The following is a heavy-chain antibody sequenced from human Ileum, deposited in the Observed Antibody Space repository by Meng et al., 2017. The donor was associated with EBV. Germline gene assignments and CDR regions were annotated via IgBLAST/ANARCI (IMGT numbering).Heavy chain of an antibody. CDR1: GGSISVINW. J-gene: IGHJ4*02. Sequence: QGWGPGTGNPSGTLSLTRPVSGGSISVINWWSWVRQSPEKGLEWIGEMSDSGITHYNPSLKSRVTISADKSNNQFSLKLTSVTSADTAVYFCAKNGEKYFEYWGQGTLVTVSS. CDR2: MSDSGIT. CDR3: AKNGEKYFEY. V-gene: IGHV4-4*02.